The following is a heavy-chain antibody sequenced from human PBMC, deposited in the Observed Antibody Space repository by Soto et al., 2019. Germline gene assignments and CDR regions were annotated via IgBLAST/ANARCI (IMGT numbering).Heavy chain of an antibody. D-gene: IGHD3-10*01. Sequence: QVQVQQSGPGLVKPLETLSLTCTVSSGPSKSHNWGWIRQPPGRGLEWIGYVYDTWSTSYNPSLKSRVTVSADTSTNRISLTLRFVTAADTAVYYCVRQGIGFLHGLVDVWGQGTTVIVSS. CDR3: VRQGIGFLHGLVDV. V-gene: IGHV4-59*08. J-gene: IGHJ6*01. CDR1: SGPSKSHN. CDR2: VYDTWST.